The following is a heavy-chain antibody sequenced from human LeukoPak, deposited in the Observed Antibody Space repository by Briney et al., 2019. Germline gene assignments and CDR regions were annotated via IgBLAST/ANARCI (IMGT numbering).Heavy chain of an antibody. CDR1: GFTFSDYY. CDR2: IRRKPHSYTT. D-gene: IGHD3-10*01. J-gene: IGHJ3*02. Sequence: PGGSLRLSCAASGFTFSDYYMDWVRQAPGKGLEWIGRIRRKPHSYTTEYAESVKGRFTISRDDSKNSLYVQMNSLRTEDTAVYYCARTSSRSIAFDIWGQGTMVTVSS. V-gene: IGHV3-72*01. CDR3: ARTSSRSIAFDI.